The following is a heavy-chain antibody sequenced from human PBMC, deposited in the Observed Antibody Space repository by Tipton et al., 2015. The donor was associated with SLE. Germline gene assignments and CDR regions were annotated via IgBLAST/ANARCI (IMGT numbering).Heavy chain of an antibody. J-gene: IGHJ6*02. D-gene: IGHD5-12*01. V-gene: IGHV4-39*07. CDR1: GDSISSSTYY. CDR3: ARGQYSGYDSLYYYGMDV. Sequence: TLSLTCTVSGDSISSSTYYWGWIRQPPGKGLEWIGEINHSGSTNYNPSLKSRVTISVDTSKNQFSLKLSSVTAADTAVYYCARGQYSGYDSLYYYGMDVWGQGATVTVSS. CDR2: INHSGST.